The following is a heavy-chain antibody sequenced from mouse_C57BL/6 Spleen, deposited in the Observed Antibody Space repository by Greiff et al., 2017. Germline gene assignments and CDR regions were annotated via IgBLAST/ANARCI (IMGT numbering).Heavy chain of an antibody. CDR2: ISNGGGST. Sequence: EVQLVESGGGLVQPGGSLKLSCAASGFTFSDYYMYWVRQTPEKRLEWVAYISNGGGSTYYPDTVKGRFTISRDNAKNTLYLQMSRLKSEDTAMYYCARHETDYYGSSYWYFDVWGTGTTVTVSS. V-gene: IGHV5-12*01. CDR1: GFTFSDYY. CDR3: ARHETDYYGSSYWYFDV. D-gene: IGHD1-1*01. J-gene: IGHJ1*03.